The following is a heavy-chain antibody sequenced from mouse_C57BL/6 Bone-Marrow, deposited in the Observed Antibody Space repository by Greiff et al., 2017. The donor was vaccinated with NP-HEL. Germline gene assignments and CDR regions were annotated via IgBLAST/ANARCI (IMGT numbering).Heavy chain of an antibody. CDR3: ASPNYYGSSRDFDY. J-gene: IGHJ2*01. D-gene: IGHD1-1*01. V-gene: IGHV1-26*01. Sequence: VQLKQSGPELVKPGASVKISCKASGYTFTDYYMNWVKQSHGKSLEWIGDINPNNGGTSYNQKFKGKATLTVDKSSSTAYMELRSLTSEDSAVYYCASPNYYGSSRDFDYWGQGTTLTVSS. CDR1: GYTFTDYY. CDR2: INPNNGGT.